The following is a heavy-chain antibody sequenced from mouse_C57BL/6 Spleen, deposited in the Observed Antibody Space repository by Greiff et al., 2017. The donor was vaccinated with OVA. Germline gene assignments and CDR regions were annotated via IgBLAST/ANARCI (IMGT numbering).Heavy chain of an antibody. J-gene: IGHJ2*01. Sequence: VQLQQSGPGLVKPSQSLSLTCSVTGYSITSGYYWNWIRQLPGNKLEWMGYISYDGSNNYNPSLKNRISITRDTSKDQFFLKLNSVTTEDTATDYCAKVYDGYSYFDYWGQGTTLTVSS. CDR2: ISYDGSN. CDR3: AKVYDGYSYFDY. D-gene: IGHD2-3*01. V-gene: IGHV3-6*01. CDR1: GYSITSGYY.